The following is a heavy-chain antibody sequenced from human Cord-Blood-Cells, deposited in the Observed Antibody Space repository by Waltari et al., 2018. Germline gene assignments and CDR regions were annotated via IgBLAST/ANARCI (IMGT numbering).Heavy chain of an antibody. CDR1: GFTFTSSA. Sequence: QMQLVQSGPEVKKPGTSVKVSCKASGFTFTSSAVQWVRQARGQRLEWIGWIVVGSGNTNYAQKFQERVTIPGDMSTSTAYMELSSLRSEDTAVYYCAADGGAYDSSGYYVDDWGQGTLVTVSS. V-gene: IGHV1-58*01. CDR3: AADGGAYDSSGYYVDD. J-gene: IGHJ4*02. CDR2: IVVGSGNT. D-gene: IGHD3-22*01.